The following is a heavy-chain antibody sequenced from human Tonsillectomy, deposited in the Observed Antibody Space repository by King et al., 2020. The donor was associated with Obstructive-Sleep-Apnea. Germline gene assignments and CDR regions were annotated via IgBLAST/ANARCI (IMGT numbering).Heavy chain of an antibody. Sequence: TLKESGPVLVKPTETLTLTCTVSGFSLSNATMSVSWIRQPPGKALEWLAHIFSNDQKSYSISLKSRLTISKDTSKSQVVLTMTNMDPVDTGIYYCARWTYYDVWSGYYRNYGMDVWGQGTTVTVSS. V-gene: IGHV2-26*01. CDR3: ARWTYYDVWSGYYRNYGMDV. D-gene: IGHD3-3*01. J-gene: IGHJ6*02. CDR2: IFSNDQK. CDR1: GFSLSNATMS.